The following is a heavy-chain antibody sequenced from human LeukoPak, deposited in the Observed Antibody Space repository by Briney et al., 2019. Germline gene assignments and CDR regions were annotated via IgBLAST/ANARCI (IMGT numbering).Heavy chain of an antibody. J-gene: IGHJ4*02. Sequence: PGRSLRLSCAASGFTFSTYGMHWVRQAPGKGLEWVAVITYDGTRKYYADSVKGRFTISRDNSKDTLYLQMNSLRVEDTAIYYCAKQTTVTSPLDYWGQGTLVTVSS. CDR3: AKQTTVTSPLDY. V-gene: IGHV3-30*18. D-gene: IGHD4-17*01. CDR2: ITYDGTRK. CDR1: GFTFSTYG.